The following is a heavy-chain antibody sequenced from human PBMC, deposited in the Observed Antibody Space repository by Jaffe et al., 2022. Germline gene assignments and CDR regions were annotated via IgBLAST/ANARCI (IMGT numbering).Heavy chain of an antibody. D-gene: IGHD3-10*01. CDR2: IHTSGST. CDR3: ARGTAAMGRGMSHCDS. J-gene: IGHJ4*02. CDR1: GGSISSGNSY. Sequence: QVQLQESGPGLVTPSQTLSLTCTVSGGSISSGNSYWNWIRQPAGKGLEWIGRIHTSGSTNYSPFLKSRVTIFLDTSENQFSLKLTSVTAADTAVYYCARGTAAMGRGMSHCDSWGQGTLVAVSS. V-gene: IGHV4-61*02.